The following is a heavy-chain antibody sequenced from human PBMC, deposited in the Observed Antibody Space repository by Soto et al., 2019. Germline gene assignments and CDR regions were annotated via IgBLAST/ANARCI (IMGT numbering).Heavy chain of an antibody. CDR1: GGSISSSNW. V-gene: IGHV4-4*02. J-gene: IGHJ6*02. CDR2: IYHSGST. Sequence: SETLSLTCAVSGGSISSSNWWSWVRQPPGKGLEWIGEIYHSGSTNYNPSLKSRVTISVDTSKNQFSLNLSSVTAADTAVYYCARQGSGSSGPWYYDMDVWGQGTTVTVSS. D-gene: IGHD6-25*01. CDR3: ARQGSGSSGPWYYDMDV.